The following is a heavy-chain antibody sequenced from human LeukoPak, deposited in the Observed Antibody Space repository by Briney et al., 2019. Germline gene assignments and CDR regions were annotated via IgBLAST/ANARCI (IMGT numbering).Heavy chain of an antibody. Sequence: ASVKVSCKASGYTFTSYGISWVRQAPGQGLEWMGWISAYNGNTNYAQKLQGRVTMTTDTSTSTAYVELRSLRSDDTAVYYCARGLWFGELLGALVYWGQGTLVTVSS. CDR1: GYTFTSYG. J-gene: IGHJ4*02. CDR2: ISAYNGNT. V-gene: IGHV1-18*01. D-gene: IGHD3-10*01. CDR3: ARGLWFGELLGALVY.